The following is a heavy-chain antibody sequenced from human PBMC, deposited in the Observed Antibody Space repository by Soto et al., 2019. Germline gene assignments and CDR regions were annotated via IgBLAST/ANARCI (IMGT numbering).Heavy chain of an antibody. D-gene: IGHD3-16*01. J-gene: IGHJ4*02. CDR1: GGSIISSHW. CDR2: IYHSGST. V-gene: IGHV4-4*02. CDR3: ASSGGGEDY. Sequence: QVQLQESGPGLVKPSGTLSLTCAVSGGSIISSHWWSWVRQPPGKGLEWIGEIYHSGSTNYNPSRKRRVTISVDKAQNQFARKMSSVTAGDTAVYYWASSGGGEDYWGQGTLVTVSS.